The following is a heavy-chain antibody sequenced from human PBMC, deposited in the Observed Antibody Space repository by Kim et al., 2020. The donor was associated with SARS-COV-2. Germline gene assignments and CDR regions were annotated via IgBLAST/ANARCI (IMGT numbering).Heavy chain of an antibody. D-gene: IGHD1-26*01. V-gene: IGHV3-15*01. CDR3: TTIGGWELLLGSFDD. CDR2: IKSKTDGGTP. Sequence: GGSLRLSCAASGFTFKDAWMNWVRQAPGKGLEWLGRIKSKTDGGTPDYAAPVKGRFSISRADSKNMLYLQINSLKIEDTAGSYCTTIGGWELLLGSFDDWGQGTLVTVSS. J-gene: IGHJ4*02. CDR1: GFTFKDAW.